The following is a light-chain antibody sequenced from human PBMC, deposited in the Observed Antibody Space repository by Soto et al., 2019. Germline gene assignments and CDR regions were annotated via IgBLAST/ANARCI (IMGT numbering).Light chain of an antibody. CDR2: SNN. CDR3: AAWDDSLNGSL. CDR1: SSNIGSNT. V-gene: IGLV1-44*01. J-gene: IGLJ2*01. Sequence: QSVLTQPPSASGTPGQRVTISCSGSSSNIGSNTVNWYQQLAGTAPKLLIYSNNQRPSGVPDRFSGSKSGTSASLAISGLKSEDEGDYYCAAWDDSLNGSLFGGGTKLTVL.